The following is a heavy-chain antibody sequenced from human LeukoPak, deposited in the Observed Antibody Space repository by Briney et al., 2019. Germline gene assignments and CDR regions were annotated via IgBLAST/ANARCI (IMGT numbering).Heavy chain of an antibody. V-gene: IGHV3-72*01. J-gene: IGHJ4*02. D-gene: IGHD3-3*01. CDR2: TRNKADTYTT. Sequence: PGGSLRLSCAASGFTFSDHYMDWVRQAPGKGLEWVGRTRNKADTYTTEYAASVKGRFTISRDDSKNSLYLQMNSLKTEDTAVYYCAREVWSGYYTLYYFDYWGQGTLVTVSS. CDR3: AREVWSGYYTLYYFDY. CDR1: GFTFSDHY.